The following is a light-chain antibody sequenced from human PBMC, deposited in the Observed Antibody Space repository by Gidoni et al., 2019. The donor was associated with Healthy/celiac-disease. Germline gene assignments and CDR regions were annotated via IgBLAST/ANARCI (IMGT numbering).Light chain of an antibody. CDR2: WAS. CDR3: QQYYSTPYT. CDR1: QSVLYSSNNKNY. Sequence: IVMTQSPDSLALSLGERATINCNSSQSVLYSSNNKNYLAWYQQKPGQPPKLLIYWASTRESGVPDRFSGSGSGTDFTLTISSLQAEDVAVYYCQQYYSTPYTFGQGTKLEIK. J-gene: IGKJ2*01. V-gene: IGKV4-1*01.